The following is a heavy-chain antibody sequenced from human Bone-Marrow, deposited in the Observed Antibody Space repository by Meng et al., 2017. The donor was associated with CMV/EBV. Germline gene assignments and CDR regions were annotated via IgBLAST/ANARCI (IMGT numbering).Heavy chain of an antibody. V-gene: IGHV3-53*01. Sequence: GGSLRLSCAASGFTFSDYYMSWIRQAPGKGLEWVSVIYSGGSTYYADSVKGRFTISRDNSKNTLYLQMNSLRAEDTGVYYCARVKGAAAVSGMDVWGQGPTVTVYS. D-gene: IGHD6-13*01. J-gene: IGHJ6*02. CDR1: GFTFSDYY. CDR3: ARVKGAAAVSGMDV. CDR2: IYSGGST.